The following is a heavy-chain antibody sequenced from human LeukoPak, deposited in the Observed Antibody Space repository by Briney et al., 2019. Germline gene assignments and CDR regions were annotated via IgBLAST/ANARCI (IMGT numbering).Heavy chain of an antibody. Sequence: GGSLRLSCAASGVTFSNSAMSWVRQGPGTGLGWVSTLSGCGITNYYADSVKGRFTISSDNSKKTLYLQMNSLRAEDTAVYYCAKGIYSSGWSYFDYWGHGTLVTVSS. CDR3: AKGIYSSGWSYFDY. D-gene: IGHD6-19*01. V-gene: IGHV3-23*01. CDR1: GVTFSNSA. J-gene: IGHJ4*01. CDR2: LSGCGITN.